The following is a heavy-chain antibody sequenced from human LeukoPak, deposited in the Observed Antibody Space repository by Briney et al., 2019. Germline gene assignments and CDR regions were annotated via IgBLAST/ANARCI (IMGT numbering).Heavy chain of an antibody. CDR1: GFTFSSYG. D-gene: IGHD4-17*01. CDR2: IRYDGSNK. Sequence: GGSLRLSCAASGFTFSSYGMHWVRQAPGKGLEWVAFIRYDGSNKYYADSVKGRFTISRDNSKNTLYLQMNSLRAEDTAVYYCAKDLDTVTTSYWFDPWGQGTLVTVSS. V-gene: IGHV3-30*02. J-gene: IGHJ5*02. CDR3: AKDLDTVTTSYWFDP.